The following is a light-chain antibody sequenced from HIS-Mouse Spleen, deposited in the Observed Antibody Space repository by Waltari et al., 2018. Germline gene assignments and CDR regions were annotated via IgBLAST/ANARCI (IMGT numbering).Light chain of an antibody. J-gene: IGLJ1*01. CDR1: SRDVGSNNL. Sequence: QSALTQPASVSGSPGQSITISCTGTSRDVGSNNLVSWYPQHPGKAPKLMVYEGSTRPSGFSHRFSGSKSGTTASLTISGLQAEDEADYYCCSYAGSSTYVFGTGTKVTVL. CDR3: CSYAGSSTYV. CDR2: EGS. V-gene: IGLV2-23*01.